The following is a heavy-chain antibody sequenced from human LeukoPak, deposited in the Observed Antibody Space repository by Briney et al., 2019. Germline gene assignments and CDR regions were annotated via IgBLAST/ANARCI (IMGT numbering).Heavy chain of an antibody. J-gene: IGHJ4*02. Sequence: SVKVSCKASGGTFSSYAISWVRQAPGQGLEWMGGTIPIFGTANYAQKFQGRVTITADESTSTAYMELSSLRSEDTAVYYCARVYYRRSGYYNPFDYWGQGTLVTVSS. V-gene: IGHV1-69*13. D-gene: IGHD3-3*01. CDR3: ARVYYRRSGYYNPFDY. CDR1: GGTFSSYA. CDR2: TIPIFGTA.